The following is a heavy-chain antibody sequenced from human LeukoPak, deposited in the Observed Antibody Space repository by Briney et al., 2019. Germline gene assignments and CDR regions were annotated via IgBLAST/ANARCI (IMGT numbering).Heavy chain of an antibody. CDR1: GFTFSSYG. J-gene: IGHJ5*02. D-gene: IGHD6-19*01. Sequence: GGSLRLSCAASGFTFSSYGMHWVRQAPGKGLEWVGRIKSKTDGGTTDYAAPVKGRFTISRDDSKNTLYLQMNSLKTEDTAVYYCTTDRFLYSSGFRDWFDPWGQGTLVTVSS. CDR2: IKSKTDGGTT. CDR3: TTDRFLYSSGFRDWFDP. V-gene: IGHV3-15*01.